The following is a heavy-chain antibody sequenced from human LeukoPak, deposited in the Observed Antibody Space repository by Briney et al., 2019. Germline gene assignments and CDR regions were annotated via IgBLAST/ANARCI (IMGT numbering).Heavy chain of an antibody. D-gene: IGHD2-2*01. J-gene: IGHJ5*02. CDR2: VHYSGST. Sequence: SETLSLTCTVSGGSISPYYWTWSRQPPGKGLEWIGYVHYSGSTKYNPSLKSRVTISLDTSKNQFSLKLSSVTAADTAVYYCARDQYCSSTSCIWFDPWGQGTLVTVSS. CDR3: ARDQYCSSTSCIWFDP. V-gene: IGHV4-59*12. CDR1: GGSISPYY.